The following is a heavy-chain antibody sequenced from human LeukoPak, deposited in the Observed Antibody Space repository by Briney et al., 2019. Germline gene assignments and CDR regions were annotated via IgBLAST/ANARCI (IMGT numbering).Heavy chain of an antibody. CDR3: ARDLGSGTPLDC. V-gene: IGHV3-74*01. CDR2: IRSDGTST. CDR1: GFSFSSYW. Sequence: GGSLRLSCEASGFSFSSYWMHWVRQAPGEGPVWVSLIRSDGTSTSYADSVKGRFTISRDNAKNTVYLQMNRLRAEDTAVYYCARDLGSGTPLDCRGQGTLVTVSS. J-gene: IGHJ4*02. D-gene: IGHD1-7*01.